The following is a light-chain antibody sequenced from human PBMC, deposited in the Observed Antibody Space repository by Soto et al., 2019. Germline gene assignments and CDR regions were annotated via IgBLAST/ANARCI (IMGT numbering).Light chain of an antibody. V-gene: IGKV1-6*01. Sequence: AIQMTQSPSSLSASVGDRVTITCRASQGIRNDLGWYQQKPGKAPKVLIYSTSSLQSGVPSRFSGSRSGTDFTLTISSLQPEDFATYYCLQDYNYPLTFGGGTKVDIK. CDR3: LQDYNYPLT. CDR1: QGIRND. CDR2: STS. J-gene: IGKJ4*01.